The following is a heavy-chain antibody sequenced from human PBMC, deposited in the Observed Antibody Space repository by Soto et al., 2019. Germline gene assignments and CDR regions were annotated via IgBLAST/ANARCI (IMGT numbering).Heavy chain of an antibody. CDR3: ARGSDYCSSTSCYEDSYYYYYGMDV. D-gene: IGHD2-2*01. CDR1: GGSVNSGSYY. V-gene: IGHV4-61*01. Sequence: PSETLSLTCTVSGGSVNSGSYYGSWIRQPPGKGLEWIGYIYYSGSTNYNPSLKSRVTISVDTSKNQFSLKLSSVTAADTAVYYCARGSDYCSSTSCYEDSYYYYYGMDVWGQGTTVTVSS. CDR2: IYYSGST. J-gene: IGHJ6*02.